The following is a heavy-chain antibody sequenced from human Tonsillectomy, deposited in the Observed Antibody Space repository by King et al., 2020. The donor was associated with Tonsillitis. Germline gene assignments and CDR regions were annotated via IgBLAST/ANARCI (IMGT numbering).Heavy chain of an antibody. Sequence: QLQESGPGLVKPSETLSLTCAISGGSITKSNWWSWVRQPPGKGLEWIGEIYHSGRTKYNPSLKSRVTISVDKSKSQFSLKLSSVTAADTAVYYCARTPYDILTGQNYYGIDVWGQGTTVTVSS. CDR3: ARTPYDILTGQNYYGIDV. CDR2: IYHSGRT. V-gene: IGHV4-4*02. CDR1: GGSITKSNW. J-gene: IGHJ6*02. D-gene: IGHD3-9*01.